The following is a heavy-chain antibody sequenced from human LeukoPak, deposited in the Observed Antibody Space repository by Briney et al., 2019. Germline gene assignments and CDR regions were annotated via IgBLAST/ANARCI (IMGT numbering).Heavy chain of an antibody. V-gene: IGHV3-30*04. CDR1: GFTFSSYA. CDR2: ISYDGSNK. Sequence: GGSLRLSCAASGFTFSSYAMHWVRQVPGKGLEWVAVISYDGSNKYYADSVKGRFTISRDNSKNTLYLQMNSLRAEDTVVYYCARDQLLWFGEFSNYYYYYGMDVWGQGTTVTVSS. CDR3: ARDQLLWFGEFSNYYYYYGMDV. J-gene: IGHJ6*02. D-gene: IGHD3-10*01.